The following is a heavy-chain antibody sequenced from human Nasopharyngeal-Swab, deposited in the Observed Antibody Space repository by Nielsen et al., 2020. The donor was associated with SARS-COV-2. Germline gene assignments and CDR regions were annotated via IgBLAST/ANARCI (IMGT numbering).Heavy chain of an antibody. D-gene: IGHD3-9*01. CDR2: INTNTGNP. CDR3: ARDLSTYYDILTGYYGCFDY. V-gene: IGHV7-4-1*02. CDR1: GYTFTSYA. Sequence: ASVKVSCKASGYTFTSYAMNWVRQAPGQGLEWMGWINTNTGNPTYAQGFTGRFVFSLDTSVSTAYLQISSLKAEDTAVYYCARDLSTYYDILTGYYGCFDYWGQRTLVTVSS. J-gene: IGHJ4*02.